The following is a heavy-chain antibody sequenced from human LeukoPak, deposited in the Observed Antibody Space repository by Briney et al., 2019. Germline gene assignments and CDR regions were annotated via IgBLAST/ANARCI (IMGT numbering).Heavy chain of an antibody. CDR1: GFTFSSYS. J-gene: IGHJ5*02. Sequence: GGSLRLSRAASGFTFSSYSMNWVRQAPGKGLEWVSSISSSSSYIYYADSVKGRFTISRDNAKNSLYLQMNSLRAEDTAVYYCARERVAGPNWFDPWGQGTLVTVSS. CDR2: ISSSSSYI. CDR3: ARERVAGPNWFDP. D-gene: IGHD6-19*01. V-gene: IGHV3-21*01.